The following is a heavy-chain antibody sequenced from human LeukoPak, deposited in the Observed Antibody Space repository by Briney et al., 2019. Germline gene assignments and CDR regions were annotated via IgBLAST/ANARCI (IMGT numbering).Heavy chain of an antibody. D-gene: IGHD3-10*01. Sequence: GGSLRLSCAASGFTFSSYAMSWVRQAPGKGLEWVSAISGSGGSTYYADSVKGRFTVSRDNSKNTLYLQMNSLRAEDTAVYYCAKDQGYYYGSGSYYLQTFDYWGQGTLVTASS. CDR2: ISGSGGST. V-gene: IGHV3-23*01. CDR3: AKDQGYYYGSGSYYLQTFDY. J-gene: IGHJ4*02. CDR1: GFTFSSYA.